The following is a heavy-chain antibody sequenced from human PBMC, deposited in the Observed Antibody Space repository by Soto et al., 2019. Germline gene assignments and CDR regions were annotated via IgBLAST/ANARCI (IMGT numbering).Heavy chain of an antibody. J-gene: IGHJ4*01. V-gene: IGHV1-8*01. CDR2: INPNTGYT. D-gene: IGHD3-16*02. CDR3: VRGRVMITFGVVIVIDY. CDR1: GYTFTSYD. Sequence: ASVKVSCKAPGYTFTSYDINWVRQATGQGLEWMGWINPNTGYTDYAQKFQDRVTMTGNTSITTAYMELSSLRSEDTAVYYCVRGRVMITFGVVIVIDYWGLG.